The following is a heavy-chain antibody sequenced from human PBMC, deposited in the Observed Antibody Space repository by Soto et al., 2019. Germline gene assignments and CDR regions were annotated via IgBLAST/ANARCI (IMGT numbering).Heavy chain of an antibody. D-gene: IGHD3-22*01. CDR2: INPNSGGT. CDR1: GYTFTGYY. J-gene: IGHJ4*02. V-gene: IGHV1-2*02. CDR3: ARGGRWTTYYYDSSGYPLIDY. Sequence: ASVKVSCKASGYTFTGYYMHWVRPAPGQGLEWMGWINPNSGGTNYAQKFQGRVTMTRDTSISTAYMELSRLRSDDTAVYYCARGGRWTTYYYDSSGYPLIDYWGQGTLVTVSS.